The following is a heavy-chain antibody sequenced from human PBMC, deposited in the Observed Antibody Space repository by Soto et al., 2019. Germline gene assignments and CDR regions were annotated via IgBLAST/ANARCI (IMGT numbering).Heavy chain of an antibody. Sequence: EVQLVQSGGALVQPGGSLRLSCAASGFTNSRLSMNWVRQAPWKGLEWISYINSAGSIIYYADSVKGRFTISRDNAKNSLYLQMNSLRAEDTAVYYCATGTHFGWLDNPNHALDISGQGTMVTVSS. D-gene: IGHD3-9*01. V-gene: IGHV3-48*01. CDR1: GFTNSRLS. J-gene: IGHJ3*02. CDR2: INSAGSII. CDR3: ATGTHFGWLDNPNHALDI.